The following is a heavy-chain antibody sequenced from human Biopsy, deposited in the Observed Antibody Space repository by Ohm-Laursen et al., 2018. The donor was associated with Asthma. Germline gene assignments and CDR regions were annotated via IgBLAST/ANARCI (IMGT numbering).Heavy chain of an antibody. Sequence: SLRLSCAASGFTVSRDHMAWIRQAPGKGLEWVSYIDKSSNSIYYGDSMKGRFTISRDNAKNLLYLQMNSLRADDTAVYFCARLAYYDRSGTHYFDHWGQGNLVTVSS. D-gene: IGHD3-22*01. J-gene: IGHJ4*02. CDR2: IDKSSNSI. CDR3: ARLAYYDRSGTHYFDH. CDR1: GFTVSRDH. V-gene: IGHV3-11*01.